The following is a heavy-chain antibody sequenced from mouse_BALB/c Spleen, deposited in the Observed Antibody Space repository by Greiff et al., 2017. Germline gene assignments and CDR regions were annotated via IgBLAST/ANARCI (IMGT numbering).Heavy chain of an antibody. CDR2: IDPANGNT. D-gene: IGHD1-1*01. V-gene: IGHV14-3*02. Sequence: DVKLQESGAELVKPGASVKLSCTASGFNIKDTYMHWVKQRPEQGLEWIGRIDPANGNTKYDPKFQGKATITADTSSNTAYLQLSSLTSEDTAVYYCAIPFMEDYWGQGTSVTVSS. CDR3: AIPFMEDY. CDR1: GFNIKDTY. J-gene: IGHJ4*01.